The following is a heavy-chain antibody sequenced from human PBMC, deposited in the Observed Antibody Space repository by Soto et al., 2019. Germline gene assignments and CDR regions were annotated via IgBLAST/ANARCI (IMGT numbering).Heavy chain of an antibody. V-gene: IGHV1-18*01. CDR3: ARGRYGDY. CDR2: ISAHNGNT. J-gene: IGHJ4*02. Sequence: QAHLVQSGPEVKKPGASVKVSCKGSGYIFTSYSIAWVRQAPGQGLEWMGWISAHNGNTEYAQKFQGRVTVTRDTSTSTAYLELRSLRSDDTALYYCARGRYGDYWGQGALVNVSS. D-gene: IGHD4-17*01. CDR1: GYIFTSYS.